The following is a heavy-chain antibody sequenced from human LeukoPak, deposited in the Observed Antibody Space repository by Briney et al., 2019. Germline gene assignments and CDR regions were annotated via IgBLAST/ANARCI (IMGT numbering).Heavy chain of an antibody. V-gene: IGHV5-51*01. J-gene: IGHJ3*02. CDR2: IYPGDSDT. CDR3: ARTPKYQLLYGAFDI. D-gene: IGHD2-2*02. Sequence: GESLKISCKGSGYSFTSYWIGWVRQMPGKGLEWMGIIYPGDSDTRYSPSFQGQVTISADKSISTAYLQWSSLKASDTAMYYCARTPKYQLLYGAFDIWGQGTMVTVSS. CDR1: GYSFTSYW.